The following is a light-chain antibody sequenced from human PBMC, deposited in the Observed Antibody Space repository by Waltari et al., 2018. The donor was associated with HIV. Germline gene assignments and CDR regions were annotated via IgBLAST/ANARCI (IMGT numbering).Light chain of an antibody. CDR1: QSVSNN. V-gene: IGKV3D-15*01. CDR2: GAS. J-gene: IGKJ4*01. CDR3: QHYNNWPIT. Sequence: EIVMTQSPVTLSVSPGERATLSCWASQSVSNNLAWYQQKPGQAPRLLIYGASTRATGTPARFSASGSGTEFTLTISSLQSEDFAFYHCQHYNNWPITFGGGTKVEIK.